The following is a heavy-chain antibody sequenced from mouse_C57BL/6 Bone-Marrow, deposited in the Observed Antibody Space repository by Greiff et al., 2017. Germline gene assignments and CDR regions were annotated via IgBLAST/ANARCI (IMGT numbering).Heavy chain of an antibody. CDR3: ARDDDDVVYFDY. V-gene: IGHV1-81*01. Sequence: QVQLQQSGAELARPGASVKLSCKASGYTFTSYGISWVKQRTGQGLEWIGEIYPRSGNTYYNEKFKGKATLTADKSSRTAYMELRSLTSEDSAVDICARDDDDVVYFDYWGQGTTLTVSS. CDR2: IYPRSGNT. D-gene: IGHD2-4*01. CDR1: GYTFTSYG. J-gene: IGHJ2*01.